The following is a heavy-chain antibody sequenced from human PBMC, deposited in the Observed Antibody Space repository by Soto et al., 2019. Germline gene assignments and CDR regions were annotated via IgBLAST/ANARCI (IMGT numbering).Heavy chain of an antibody. CDR1: GDSVSSDSAA. V-gene: IGHV6-1*01. Sequence: SQTLSLTCAISGDSVSSDSAAWNWIRQSPSRGLEWLGRTYYRSKWYNHYAVSVKSRITINPDTSKNQFSLQLNSVTPEDTAVYYCARNEWYASGWYNWFDPWGQGTLVTVSS. CDR2: TYYRSKWYN. D-gene: IGHD6-19*01. J-gene: IGHJ5*02. CDR3: ARNEWYASGWYNWFDP.